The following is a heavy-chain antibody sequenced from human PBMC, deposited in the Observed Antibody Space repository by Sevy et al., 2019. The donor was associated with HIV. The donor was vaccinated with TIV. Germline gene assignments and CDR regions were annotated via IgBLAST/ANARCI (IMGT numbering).Heavy chain of an antibody. CDR3: ARGENDDEFFHY. J-gene: IGHJ1*01. Sequence: GGSLRLSCTVSGFIFSNFAMHWVRQAPGKGPEWVAVTSYDGSHKYYADSVKGRFTVSRDNSRNILSLEMSSLTRDDTAVYYCARGENDDEFFHYWGQGTLVTVSS. CDR2: TSYDGSHK. V-gene: IGHV3-30*04. D-gene: IGHD1-26*01. CDR1: GFIFSNFA.